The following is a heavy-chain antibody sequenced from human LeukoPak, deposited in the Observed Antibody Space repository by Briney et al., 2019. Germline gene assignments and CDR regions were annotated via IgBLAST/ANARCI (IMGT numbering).Heavy chain of an antibody. J-gene: IGHJ4*02. CDR3: AKLAAAGTGVTFDY. D-gene: IGHD6-13*01. CDR1: GFTFSSYG. V-gene: IGHV3-30*18. CDR2: ISYDGSNK. Sequence: GGSLRLSCAASGFTFSSYGMHWVRQAPGKGLEWVAVISYDGSNKYYADSVKGRFTISRDNSKNTLYLQMNSLRAEDTAVYYCAKLAAAGTGVTFDYWGQGTLVTVSS.